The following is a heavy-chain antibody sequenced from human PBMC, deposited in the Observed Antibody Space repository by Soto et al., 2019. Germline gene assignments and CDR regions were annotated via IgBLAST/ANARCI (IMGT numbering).Heavy chain of an antibody. V-gene: IGHV1-8*02. CDR2: MNPNSGNT. J-gene: IGHJ5*02. Sequence: ASVKVSCKASGYTFTRYDINWVRQATGKGLEGMGWMNPNSGNTGYAQKFQGRFTMTRNTSISTAYMELSSLRSEDTAVYYCARGPVVGATNWFDPWGQGTLVTVSS. D-gene: IGHD1-26*01. CDR3: ARGPVVGATNWFDP. CDR1: GYTFTRYD.